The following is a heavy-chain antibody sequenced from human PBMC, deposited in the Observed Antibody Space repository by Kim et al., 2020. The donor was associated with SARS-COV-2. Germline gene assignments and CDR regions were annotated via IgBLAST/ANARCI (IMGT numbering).Heavy chain of an antibody. V-gene: IGHV3-30*18. CDR1: GFTFSSYG. CDR3: AKEEQNLRYFDWLLGNDAFDI. D-gene: IGHD3-9*01. CDR2: ISYDGSNK. J-gene: IGHJ3*02. Sequence: GGSLRLSCAASGFTFSSYGMHWVRQAPGKGLEWVAVISYDGSNKYYADSVKGRFTISRDNSKNTLYLQMNSLRAEDTAVYYCAKEEQNLRYFDWLLGNDAFDIWGQGTMVTVSS.